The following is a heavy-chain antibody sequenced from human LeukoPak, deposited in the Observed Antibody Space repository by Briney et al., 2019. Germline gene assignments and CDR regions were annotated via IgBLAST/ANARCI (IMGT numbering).Heavy chain of an antibody. J-gene: IGHJ5*02. CDR3: VRVLSGSWDWFDP. Sequence: GGSLRLSCAASGFTFSSYAMSWVRQAPGKGLEWVSAISGSGGSTYYADSVKGRFTISRDNSKNTLYLQMNSLRAEDTALYHCVRVLSGSWDWFDPWGQGTLVTVSS. V-gene: IGHV3-23*01. CDR2: ISGSGGST. CDR1: GFTFSSYA. D-gene: IGHD3-22*01.